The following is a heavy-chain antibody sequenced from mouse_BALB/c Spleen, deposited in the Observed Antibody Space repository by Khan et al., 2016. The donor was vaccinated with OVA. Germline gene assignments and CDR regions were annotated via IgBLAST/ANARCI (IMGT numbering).Heavy chain of an antibody. D-gene: IGHD1-1*01. CDR1: GFTFSSYG. Sequence: EVNLVESGGDLVQPGGSRKLSCAASGFTFSSYGMHWVRQAPEKGLEWVAYISGDSNTIYYADTVKGRFTISRDNPRNTLFLQMTSLMSEDTAMYYCATSYFYGYYLDYWGPGTTLTVSS. V-gene: IGHV5-17*02. CDR2: ISGDSNTI. J-gene: IGHJ2*01. CDR3: ATSYFYGYYLDY.